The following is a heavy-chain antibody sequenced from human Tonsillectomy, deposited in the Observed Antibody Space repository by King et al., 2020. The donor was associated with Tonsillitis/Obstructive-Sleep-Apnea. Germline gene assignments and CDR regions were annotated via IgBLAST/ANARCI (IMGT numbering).Heavy chain of an antibody. CDR3: ARTDYRRQQLHDDGGDV. CDR1: GGSISSSSYY. D-gene: IGHD6-13*01. J-gene: IGHJ3*01. CDR2: IYYSGST. Sequence: PLQESGPGLVKPSETLSLTCTVSGGSISSSSYYWGWIRQPPGKGLEWIGSIYYSGSTYYNPSLKSRVTISVDTSKNQFSLKLSSVTAADTAGYYCARTDYRRQQLHDDGGDVGGQGTMGTVSA. V-gene: IGHV4-39*01.